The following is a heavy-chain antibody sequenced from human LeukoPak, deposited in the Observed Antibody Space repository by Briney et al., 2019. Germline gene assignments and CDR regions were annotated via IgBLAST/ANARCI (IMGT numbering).Heavy chain of an antibody. CDR3: APYGSGFSIDDY. D-gene: IGHD3-10*01. V-gene: IGHV4-34*01. Sequence: SETLSLTCAIYGGSFNNYYWSWIRQPPGKGLEWIGEINHSGSTNYNPSPKSRVTISVDKSKNQFSLKLSPVTAADTAVYYCAPYGSGFSIDDYWGQGTLVTVSS. CDR1: GGSFNNYY. J-gene: IGHJ4*02. CDR2: INHSGST.